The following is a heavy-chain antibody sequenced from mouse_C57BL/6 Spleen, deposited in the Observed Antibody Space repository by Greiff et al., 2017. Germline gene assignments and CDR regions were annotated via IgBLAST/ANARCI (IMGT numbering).Heavy chain of an antibody. J-gene: IGHJ2*01. CDR1: GYTFTSYW. CDR3: AREFITTVVAGDYFDY. CDR2: IHPNSGST. D-gene: IGHD1-1*01. Sequence: QVQLKESGAELVKPGASVKLSCKASGYTFTSYWMHWVKQRPGQGLEWIGMIHPNSGSTNYNEKFKSKATLTVDKSSSTAYMQLSSLTSEDSAVYYCAREFITTVVAGDYFDYWGQGTTLTVSS. V-gene: IGHV1-64*01.